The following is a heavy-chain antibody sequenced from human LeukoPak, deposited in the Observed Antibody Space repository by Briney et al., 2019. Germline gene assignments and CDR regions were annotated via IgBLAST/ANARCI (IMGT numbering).Heavy chain of an antibody. CDR2: IYPGDSDT. D-gene: IGHD3-10*01. Sequence: GESLKISSKGSGYTFTSYWIGWVREMPGKGLEWLGVIYPGDSDTRYSPSFQGQVTISADKSISTAYLQWSSLKASDTAMYYCARHSYGSGSSPFDYWGQGTLVTVSS. CDR1: GYTFTSYW. J-gene: IGHJ4*02. V-gene: IGHV5-51*01. CDR3: ARHSYGSGSSPFDY.